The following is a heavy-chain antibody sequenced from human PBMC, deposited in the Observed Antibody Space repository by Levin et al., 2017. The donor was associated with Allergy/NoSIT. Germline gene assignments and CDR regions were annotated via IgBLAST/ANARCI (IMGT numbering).Heavy chain of an antibody. CDR2: THHTGSA. CDR3: ARAGFRSSIIDRNWFDP. D-gene: IGHD2/OR15-2a*01. Sequence: MASETLSLTCTVSGGSIDGYFWSWIRQPPGKGLEWIGYTHHTGSANYSPSLKSRVTISLDTSKNHVSQNLRSVTGADTAVYFCARAGFRSSIIDRNWFDPWGQGTLVTVSS. V-gene: IGHV4-59*01. J-gene: IGHJ5*02. CDR1: GGSIDGYF.